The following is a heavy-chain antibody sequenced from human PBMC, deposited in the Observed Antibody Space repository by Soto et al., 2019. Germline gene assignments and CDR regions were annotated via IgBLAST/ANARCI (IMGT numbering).Heavy chain of an antibody. CDR2: IDHSGTT. CDR1: GGSFGGYC. D-gene: IGHD3-3*01. V-gene: IGHV4-34*01. Sequence: NPSETLSLTCAVYGGSFGGYCWSWIRQPPGKGLERIGEIDHSGTTNYSPSLKSRLTISLDTSKNQFSLKLNSVTAADTAVYYCATGQRYSDFGSGAYPKSHFDYWRQGTLVT. CDR3: ATGQRYSDFGSGAYPKSHFDY. J-gene: IGHJ4*02.